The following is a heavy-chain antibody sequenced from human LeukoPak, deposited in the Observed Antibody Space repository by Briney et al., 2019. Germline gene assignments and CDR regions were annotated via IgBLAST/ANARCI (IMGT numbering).Heavy chain of an antibody. CDR3: ARSTISGSYPFGY. Sequence: SETLSLICTVSGGSISSYYWSWIRQPPGKGLEWIGYIYYSGSTNYNPSLKSRVTISVDTSKNQFSLKLSSVTAADTAVYYCARSTISGSYPFGYWGQGTLVTVSS. CDR2: IYYSGST. J-gene: IGHJ4*02. CDR1: GGSISSYY. D-gene: IGHD1-26*01. V-gene: IGHV4-59*01.